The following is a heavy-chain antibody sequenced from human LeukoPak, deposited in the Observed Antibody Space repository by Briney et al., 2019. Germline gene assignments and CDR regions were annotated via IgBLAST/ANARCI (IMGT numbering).Heavy chain of an antibody. J-gene: IGHJ5*02. D-gene: IGHD3-22*01. Sequence: GASVKVSCKASGYTFTSYYMHWVRQAPGQGLEWMGIINPSGGSTSYAQKFQGRVTMTRDMSTSTVYMELSSLRSEDTAVYYCAREITMIVVANWFDPWGQGTLVTVSS. CDR1: GYTFTSYY. CDR3: AREITMIVVANWFDP. CDR2: INPSGGST. V-gene: IGHV1-46*01.